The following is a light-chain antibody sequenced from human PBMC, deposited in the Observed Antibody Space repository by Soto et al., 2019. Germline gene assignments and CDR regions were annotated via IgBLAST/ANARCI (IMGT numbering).Light chain of an antibody. Sequence: EMLLAQSPATPSLSPGEVATLSRRASQSVSSYLAWYQQKPGQAPRLLIYDASNRATGIPARFSGSGSGTDFTLTISSLQSEDFAVYYCQQYNNWPITFGQGTRLEI. V-gene: IGKV3D-15*01. J-gene: IGKJ5*01. CDR1: QSVSSY. CDR2: DAS. CDR3: QQYNNWPIT.